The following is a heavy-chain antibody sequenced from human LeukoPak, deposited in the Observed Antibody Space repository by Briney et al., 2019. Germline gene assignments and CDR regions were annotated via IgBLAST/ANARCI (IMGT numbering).Heavy chain of an antibody. D-gene: IGHD6-19*01. V-gene: IGHV4-59*01. J-gene: IGHJ4*02. CDR2: IYHSGST. CDR1: GGSISSYY. Sequence: SETLSLTCTVSGGSISSYYWSWIRQPPGKGLEWIGYIYHSGSTNYNPSLKSRATISEDTSKNQFSLKLSSVTAADTAVYYCAREKTRALSGYSSGYPRSPPRVFDYWGQGTLVTVSS. CDR3: AREKTRALSGYSSGYPRSPPRVFDY.